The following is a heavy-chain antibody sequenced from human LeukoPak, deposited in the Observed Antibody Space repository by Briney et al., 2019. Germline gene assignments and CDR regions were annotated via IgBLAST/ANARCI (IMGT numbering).Heavy chain of an antibody. J-gene: IGHJ6*02. V-gene: IGHV4-59*08. D-gene: IGHD2-2*01. CDR3: ARGLPIVVVPARRSYYGMDV. CDR2: IYYSGST. CDR1: GGSTSSYY. Sequence: PSETLSLTCTVSGGSTSSYYWSWIRQPPGKGLEWIGYIYYSGSTNYNPSLKSRVTISVDTSKNQFSLKLSSVTAADTAVYYCARGLPIVVVPARRSYYGMDVWGQGTTVTVSS.